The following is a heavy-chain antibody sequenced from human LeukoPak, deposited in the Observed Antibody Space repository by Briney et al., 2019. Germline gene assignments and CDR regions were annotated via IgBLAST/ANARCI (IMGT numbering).Heavy chain of an antibody. V-gene: IGHV3-53*05. Sequence: GGSLRLSCAASGFTVSSNYMSWVRQAPGKGLEWVSVIYSGGSTYYADSVKGRFTISRDNSKNTLYLQMNSLRAEDTAVYYCAKDRASAAAGPEYFQHWGQGTLVTVSS. J-gene: IGHJ1*01. CDR2: IYSGGST. D-gene: IGHD6-13*01. CDR3: AKDRASAAAGPEYFQH. CDR1: GFTVSSNY.